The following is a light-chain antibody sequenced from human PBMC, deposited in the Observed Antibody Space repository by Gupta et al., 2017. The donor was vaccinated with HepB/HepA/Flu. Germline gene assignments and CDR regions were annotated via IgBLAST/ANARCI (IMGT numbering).Light chain of an antibody. CDR1: TGAVTSGYY. Sequence: QTVVTQAPSLTASLGWTVTLTCASSTGAVTSGYYPNWFQQKPGQAPRTLIYSTNNKHSWTPARFSGSLLGGKAALTLSGVQPEDEAEYYCLLFSGGANWVFGGGTKLTVL. V-gene: IGLV7-43*01. J-gene: IGLJ3*02. CDR3: LLFSGGANWV. CDR2: STN.